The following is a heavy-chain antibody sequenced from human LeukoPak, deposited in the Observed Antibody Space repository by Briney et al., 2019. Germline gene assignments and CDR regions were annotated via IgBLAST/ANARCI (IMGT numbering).Heavy chain of an antibody. CDR2: ISSSGSTI. Sequence: GGSLRLSCEASGFTFSNAWMTWVRQAPGKGLEWVSYISSSGSTIYYADSVKGRFTISRDNAKNSLYLQMNSLRAEDTAVYYCAHSGVYYGSAVDYWGQGTLVTVSS. V-gene: IGHV3-11*01. D-gene: IGHD1-26*01. J-gene: IGHJ4*02. CDR3: AHSGVYYGSAVDY. CDR1: GFTFSNAW.